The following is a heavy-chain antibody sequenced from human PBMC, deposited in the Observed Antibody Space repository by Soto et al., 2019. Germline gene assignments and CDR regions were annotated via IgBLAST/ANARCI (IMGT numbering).Heavy chain of an antibody. J-gene: IGHJ6*03. D-gene: IGHD2-21*01. CDR1: GFTFSSYG. Sequence: GGSLRLSCAASGFTFSSYGMHWVRQAPGKGLEWVAVIWYDGSNKYYADSVKGRFTISRDNSKNTLYLQMNSLRAEDTAVYYCARDIAPGVIYYMDVWGKGTTVTVSS. V-gene: IGHV3-33*01. CDR3: ARDIAPGVIYYMDV. CDR2: IWYDGSNK.